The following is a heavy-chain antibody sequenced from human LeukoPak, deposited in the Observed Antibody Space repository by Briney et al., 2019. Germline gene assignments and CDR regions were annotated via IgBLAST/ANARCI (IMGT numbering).Heavy chain of an antibody. J-gene: IGHJ4*02. CDR3: ARDGRRATTIFGGSTSKPYYFDY. Sequence: ASVKVSCKASGYIFINYGISWVRQAPGQGLEWMGWISAYNGNTNYAQKLQSRVTMTTDTSTSTAYMELRSLRSDDTAVYYCARDGRRATTIFGGSTSKPYYFDYWGQGTLVTVSS. CDR2: ISAYNGNT. V-gene: IGHV1-18*01. D-gene: IGHD3-3*01. CDR1: GYIFINYG.